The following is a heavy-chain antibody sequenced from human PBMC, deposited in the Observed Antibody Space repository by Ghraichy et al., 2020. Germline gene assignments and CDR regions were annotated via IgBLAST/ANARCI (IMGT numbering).Heavy chain of an antibody. CDR3: GRGGGWTTEY. J-gene: IGHJ4*02. CDR2: INQDGSEK. CDR1: VLTFGTYW. D-gene: IGHD6-19*01. Sequence: GESLNISCETSVLTFGTYWMTWIRQAPGRGLEWVANINQDGSEKNYVDSVKGRFTISIDNTKTSLYLQMDNLRADDTAVYYCGRGGGWTTEYWGQGTLVTVSS. V-gene: IGHV3-7*01.